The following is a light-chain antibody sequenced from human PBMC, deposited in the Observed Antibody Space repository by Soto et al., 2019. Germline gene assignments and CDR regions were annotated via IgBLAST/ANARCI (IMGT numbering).Light chain of an antibody. J-gene: IGLJ3*02. CDR1: SSDVGGYNY. CDR2: DVS. Sequence: QSALTQPASVSGSPGQSITISCTGTSSDVGGYNYVSWYQQHPGKAPKVMIFDVSNRPSGVSNRFSGPKSGNTASLTISGIQAEDEADYYCSSYTSSNTEVFGGGTKLTVL. CDR3: SSYTSSNTEV. V-gene: IGLV2-14*01.